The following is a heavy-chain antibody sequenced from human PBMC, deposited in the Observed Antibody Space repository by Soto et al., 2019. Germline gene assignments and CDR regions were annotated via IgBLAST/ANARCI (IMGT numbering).Heavy chain of an antibody. CDR2: INHSGTT. CDR1: RGSFSGFY. Sequence: SETLSLTCGVYRGSFSGFYWSWVRQTPGGGLEWIGEINHSGTTNYNPSFQNRVTISVDRSTNNFSLKMTSVTAADAAVYYCARGRGYVYGSNFYGLDVWGQXTTVTVSS. CDR3: ARGRGYVYGSNFYGLDV. J-gene: IGHJ6*02. V-gene: IGHV4-34*01. D-gene: IGHD6-25*01.